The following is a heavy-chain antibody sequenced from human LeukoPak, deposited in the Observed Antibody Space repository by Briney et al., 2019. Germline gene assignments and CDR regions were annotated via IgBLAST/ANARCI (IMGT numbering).Heavy chain of an antibody. V-gene: IGHV3-21*01. J-gene: IGHJ3*02. CDR1: GFTFSSYS. D-gene: IGHD3-10*01. CDR2: ISSSSSYI. CDR3: ARPSKGQWFGELLYAFDI. Sequence: GGSLRLSCAASGFTFSSYSMNWVRQAPGKGLEWVSSISSSSSYIYYADSVKGRFTISRDNSKNTLYLQMNSLRAEDTAVYYCARPSKGQWFGELLYAFDIWGQGTMVTVSS.